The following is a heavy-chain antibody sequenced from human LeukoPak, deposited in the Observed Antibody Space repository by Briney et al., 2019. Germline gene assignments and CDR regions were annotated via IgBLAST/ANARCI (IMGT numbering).Heavy chain of an antibody. CDR2: IYYSGST. CDR3: ARGPFDTAMVS. V-gene: IGHV4-39*01. D-gene: IGHD5-18*01. J-gene: IGHJ4*02. Sequence: PSETLSLTCTVSGASISSTTYYWGWIRQPPRKGLEWIASIYYSGSTYYNPSLKSRVTISVDTSKNQFSLKLSSVTAADTAVYYCARGPFDTAMVSWGQGTLVTVSS. CDR1: GASISSTTYY.